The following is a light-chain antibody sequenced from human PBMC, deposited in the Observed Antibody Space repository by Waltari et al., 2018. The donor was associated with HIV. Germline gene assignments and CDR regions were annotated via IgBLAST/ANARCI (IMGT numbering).Light chain of an antibody. CDR1: NSNIGSYT. J-gene: IGLJ1*01. Sequence: QSVLTQPPSASGTPGQRVTISCSGSNSNIGSYTVDWYQQFPGTATKRLIYSNYQRPSGVPDRVAGSKSGTSASLAISGLHAEDEADYYCAAWDDSLNGYVFGSGTKVTVL. CDR2: SNY. V-gene: IGLV1-44*01. CDR3: AAWDDSLNGYV.